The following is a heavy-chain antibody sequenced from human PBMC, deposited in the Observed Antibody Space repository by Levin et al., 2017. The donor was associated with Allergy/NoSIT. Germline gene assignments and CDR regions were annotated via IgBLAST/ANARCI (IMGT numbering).Heavy chain of an antibody. CDR3: ARFYSSSSRRSPLGWYFDL. CDR1: GGTFSSYA. Sequence: ASVKVSCKASGGTFSSYAISWVRQAPGQGLEWMGGIIPIFGTANYAQKFQGRVTITADKSTSTAYMELSSLRSEDTAVYYCARFYSSSSRRSPLGWYFDLWGRGTLVTVSS. D-gene: IGHD6-6*01. V-gene: IGHV1-69*06. J-gene: IGHJ2*01. CDR2: IIPIFGTA.